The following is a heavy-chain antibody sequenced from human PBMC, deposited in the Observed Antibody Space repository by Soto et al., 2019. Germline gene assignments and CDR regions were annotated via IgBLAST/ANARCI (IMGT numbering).Heavy chain of an antibody. CDR1: GNSFTSYW. D-gene: IGHD5-18*01. CDR3: ARTSYARYYYYGMDV. J-gene: IGHJ6*01. V-gene: IGHV5-10-1*01. Sequence: XDSLKVSWQCSGNSFTSYWISLVLQMPGKGLEWMGRIDPSDSYTNYSPSFQGHVTISADKSISTAYLQWSSLKASDTAMYYCARTSYARYYYYGMDVWGQGTTVTVSS. CDR2: IDPSDSYT.